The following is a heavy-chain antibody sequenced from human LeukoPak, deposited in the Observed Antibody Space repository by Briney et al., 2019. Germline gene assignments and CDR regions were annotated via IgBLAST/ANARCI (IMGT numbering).Heavy chain of an antibody. CDR2: INHSGST. J-gene: IGHJ6*04. CDR1: GGSFSGYY. D-gene: IGHD3-10*01. V-gene: IGHV4-34*01. Sequence: PSETLSLTCAVYGGSFSGYYWSWIRQPPGKGLEWIGEINHSGSTNYNPSLKSRVTISVDTSKNQFSLKLSSVTAADTAVYYCARTPPGSGSYSNVWGKGTTVTVSS. CDR3: ARTPPGSGSYSNV.